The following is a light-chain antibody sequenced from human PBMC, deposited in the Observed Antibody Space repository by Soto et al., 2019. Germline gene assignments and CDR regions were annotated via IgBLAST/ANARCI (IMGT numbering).Light chain of an antibody. CDR1: DIGSYS. CDR3: QVWDSSSDHAV. V-gene: IGLV3-21*02. J-gene: IGLJ2*01. CDR2: DDS. Sequence: SYELTQPPSVSVAPGQTARITCGGNDIGSYSVHWYQQRPGQAPVLVVYDDSDPPSGIPERFSGSNSGNTATLAISRVEVGDEADYYCQVWDSSSDHAVFGGGTQLTVL.